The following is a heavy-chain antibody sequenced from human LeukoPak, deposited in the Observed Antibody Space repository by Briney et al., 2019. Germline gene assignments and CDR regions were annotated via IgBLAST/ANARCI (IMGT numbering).Heavy chain of an antibody. CDR2: IYYSGST. D-gene: IGHD3-10*01. Sequence: SETLSLTCTVSGGSISSSSYYWGWIRQPPGKGLEWIGSIYYSGSTYYNPSLKSRVTISVDTSKNQFSLKLSSVTAPDTAVYYCARHYPPYGSGSYYKGDDAFDIWGQGTMVTVSS. CDR1: GGSISSSSYY. J-gene: IGHJ3*02. CDR3: ARHYPPYGSGSYYKGDDAFDI. V-gene: IGHV4-39*01.